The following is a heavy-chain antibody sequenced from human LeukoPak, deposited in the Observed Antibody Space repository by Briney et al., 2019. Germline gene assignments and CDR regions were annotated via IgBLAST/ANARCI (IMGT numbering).Heavy chain of an antibody. J-gene: IGHJ4*02. D-gene: IGHD2-15*01. CDR3: ARVTRTLCSGGSCYSGYFDY. CDR2: IYTSGST. CDR1: GGSISSGSYY. V-gene: IGHV4-61*02. Sequence: SETLSLTCTVSGGSISSGSYYWSWIRQPAGKGLEWIGRIYTSGSTNYNPSLKSRVTISVDTSKNQFSLKLSSVTAADTAVYYCARVTRTLCSGGSCYSGYFDYWGQGTLVTVSS.